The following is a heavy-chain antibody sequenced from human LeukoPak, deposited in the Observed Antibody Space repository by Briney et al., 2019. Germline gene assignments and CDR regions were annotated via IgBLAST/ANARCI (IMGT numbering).Heavy chain of an antibody. Sequence: GGSLRLSGAASGFTFSSYVMHWVRQAPGKGLEWVAKINQDGSEKYYVDSVEGRFTISRDNAKNSLYLQMNSLRVEDTAVYYCARGKFNYGFWGQGTLVTVSS. J-gene: IGHJ4*02. V-gene: IGHV3-7*05. CDR3: ARGKFNYGF. CDR2: INQDGSEK. D-gene: IGHD3-10*01. CDR1: GFTFSSYV.